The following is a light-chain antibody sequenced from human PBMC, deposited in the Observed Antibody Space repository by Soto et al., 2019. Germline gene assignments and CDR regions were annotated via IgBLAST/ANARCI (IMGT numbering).Light chain of an antibody. V-gene: IGLV2-23*01. CDR1: SSDVGSYNL. J-gene: IGLJ2*01. CDR2: EGN. CDR3: CSYAGFSTSAV. Sequence: QSALTQPASVSGSPGQSITISCTGTSSDVGSYNLVSWYQQHPGKAPKLMIYEGNKRPSGVSNRFSGSKSANTASLTIAGLQAEDEADYYCCSYAGFSTSAVFGGGTQLTVL.